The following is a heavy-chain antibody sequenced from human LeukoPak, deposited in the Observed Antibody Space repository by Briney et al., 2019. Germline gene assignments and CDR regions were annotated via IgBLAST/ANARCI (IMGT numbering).Heavy chain of an antibody. V-gene: IGHV1-3*01. CDR3: ARVRWGGPTQYYFDY. CDR1: GYTFTSYA. J-gene: IGHJ4*02. CDR2: INAGNGNT. Sequence: ASVKVSCKASGYTFTSYAMHWVRQAPGQRLEWMGWINAGNGNTKYSQKFQGRVTITRDTSASTVYMELSSLRSEDTAVYYCARVRWGGPTQYYFDYWGQGTLVTVSS. D-gene: IGHD1-26*01.